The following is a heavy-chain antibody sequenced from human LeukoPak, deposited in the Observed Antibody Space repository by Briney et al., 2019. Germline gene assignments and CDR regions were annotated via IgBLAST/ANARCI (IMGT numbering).Heavy chain of an antibody. CDR1: GLSFTVYY. V-gene: IGHV1-2*02. J-gene: IGHJ4*02. CDR2: INPNSGGT. Sequence: ASVKVSCKASGLSFTVYYMHCVRQAPGQGREWMGWINPNSGGTTYAQQFQGRCTMTRDKSITTAYMEMSRLRSDDTALYYCARSPHILTGENFDYWGQGTLVTVSS. D-gene: IGHD3-9*01. CDR3: ARSPHILTGENFDY.